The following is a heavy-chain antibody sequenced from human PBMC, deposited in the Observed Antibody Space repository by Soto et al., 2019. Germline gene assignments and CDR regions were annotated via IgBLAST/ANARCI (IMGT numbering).Heavy chain of an antibody. CDR2: IYYSGST. D-gene: IGHD3-10*01. CDR1: GGSISSGDYY. V-gene: IGHV4-30-4*01. Sequence: SETLSLTCTVSGGSISSGDYYWSWIRQPPGKGLEWIGYIYYSGSTYYNPSLKSRVTISVDTSKNQFSLKLSSVTAADTAVYYCARDSRITMVRGVIVLMYGMDVWCQGTTLTVSS. J-gene: IGHJ6*02. CDR3: ARDSRITMVRGVIVLMYGMDV.